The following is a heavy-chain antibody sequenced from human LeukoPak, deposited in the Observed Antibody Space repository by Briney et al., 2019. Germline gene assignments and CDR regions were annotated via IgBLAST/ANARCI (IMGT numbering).Heavy chain of an antibody. CDR2: IYTSGST. CDR3: ARGPIIDIVVIPAAADYYHMDV. V-gene: IGHV4-4*07. CDR1: GGSISSYY. J-gene: IGHJ6*03. Sequence: SETLSLTCTGSGGSISSYYWSWIRQPAGNGLKWIGRIYTSGSTNYNPSLKSRVTMSVDTSKNQFSLKLSSVTAADTAVYYCARGPIIDIVVIPAAADYYHMDVWGKGTTVTVSS. D-gene: IGHD2-2*01.